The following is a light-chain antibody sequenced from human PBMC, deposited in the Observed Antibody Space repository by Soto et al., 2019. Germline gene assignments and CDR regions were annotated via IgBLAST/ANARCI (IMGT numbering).Light chain of an antibody. CDR3: AAWDDSLNGSV. CDR1: SSNIGSNT. CDR2: SNN. J-gene: IGLJ1*01. Sequence: QSVLTQPPSASGTPGQRVTISCSGSSSNIGSNTVNWYQQLPGTAPKLLIYSNNQRPSGVPDRFSGSKSGTSDSLAISGLQSEYEADYYCAAWDDSLNGSVFGTGTKLTVL. V-gene: IGLV1-44*01.